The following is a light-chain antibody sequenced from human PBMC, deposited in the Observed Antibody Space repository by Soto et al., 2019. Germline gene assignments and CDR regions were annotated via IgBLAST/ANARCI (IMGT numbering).Light chain of an antibody. CDR1: SSDVGAFNY. J-gene: IGLJ1*01. Sequence: QSVLTQPPSASGSPGQSVTISCTGTSSDVGAFNYVFWYQRHPGKAPKFMIYEVDKRPSGVPDRFSGSKSGNTAYLTVSGLQAEDEADYFCSSFVAGSSYVFGTGTKVTVL. CDR3: SSFVAGSSYV. CDR2: EVD. V-gene: IGLV2-8*01.